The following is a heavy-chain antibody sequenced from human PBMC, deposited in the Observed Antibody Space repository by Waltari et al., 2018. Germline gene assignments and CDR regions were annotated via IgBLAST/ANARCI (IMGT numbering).Heavy chain of an antibody. D-gene: IGHD2-2*01. CDR1: GGTFSSYA. CDR2: IIPIFGTA. Sequence: QVQLVQSGAEVKKPGSSVKVSCKASGGTFSSYAISWVRQAPGQGLEWVGGIIPIFGTANYAQKFQGRVTITTDESTSTAYMELSSLRSEDTAVYYCAVSAAYCSSTSCLLGYWGQGTLVTVSS. J-gene: IGHJ4*02. V-gene: IGHV1-69*05. CDR3: AVSAAYCSSTSCLLGY.